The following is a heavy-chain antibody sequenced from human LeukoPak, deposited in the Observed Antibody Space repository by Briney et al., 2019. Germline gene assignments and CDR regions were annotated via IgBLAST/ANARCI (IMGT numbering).Heavy chain of an antibody. D-gene: IGHD3-10*01. CDR1: GGSISSGSYY. J-gene: IGHJ5*02. CDR3: AKFGGELLWFGEFSTTGSLTWFDP. V-gene: IGHV4-39*01. Sequence: SETLSLTCTVSGGSISSGSYYWGWIRQPPGKGLEWIGFIYHSGSTYYNPSLKSRVTISVDTSKNQFSLKLSSVTAADTAVYYCAKFGGELLWFGEFSTTGSLTWFDPWGQGTLVTVSS. CDR2: IYHSGST.